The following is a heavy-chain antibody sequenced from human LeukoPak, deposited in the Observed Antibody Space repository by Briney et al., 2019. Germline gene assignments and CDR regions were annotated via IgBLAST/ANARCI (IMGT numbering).Heavy chain of an antibody. D-gene: IGHD2-15*01. CDR2: IKQDGSEK. Sequence: GGSLRLSCAASGFSFSNYWMTWVRQAPGKGLEWVANIKQDGSEKYCVDSVKGRFTISRDNAKNSLYMQMNSLRAEDTAVYYCARQARDCSQGVCSFDPWGQGTLVTVSS. CDR3: ARQARDCSQGVCSFDP. V-gene: IGHV3-7*01. J-gene: IGHJ5*02. CDR1: GFSFSNYW.